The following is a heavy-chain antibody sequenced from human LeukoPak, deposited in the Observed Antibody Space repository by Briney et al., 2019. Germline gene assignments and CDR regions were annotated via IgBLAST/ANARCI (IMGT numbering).Heavy chain of an antibody. CDR2: ISSSSYI. CDR3: ARGYCSGGSCYDY. CDR1: GFTFSSYS. Sequence: GGSLRLSCAASGFTFSSYSMNWVRQAPGKGLEWVSSISSSSYIYYADSVKGRFTISRDNAKNSLYLQMNSLRAEDTAVYYCARGYCSGGSCYDYWGQGTLVTVPS. J-gene: IGHJ4*02. V-gene: IGHV3-21*01. D-gene: IGHD2-15*01.